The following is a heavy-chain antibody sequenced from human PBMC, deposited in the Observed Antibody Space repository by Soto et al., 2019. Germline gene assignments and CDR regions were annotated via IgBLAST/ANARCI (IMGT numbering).Heavy chain of an antibody. V-gene: IGHV4-34*01. J-gene: IGHJ6*02. CDR2: INHSGST. CDR3: ARGVRSSSGGYYYYGMDV. Sequence: SETLSLTCAVYGGSFSGYYWSWIRQPPGKGLEWTGEINHSGSTNYNPSLKSRVTISVDTSKNQFSLKLSSVTAADTAVYYCARGVRSSSGGYYYYGMDVWGQGTTVTVSS. CDR1: GGSFSGYY. D-gene: IGHD6-6*01.